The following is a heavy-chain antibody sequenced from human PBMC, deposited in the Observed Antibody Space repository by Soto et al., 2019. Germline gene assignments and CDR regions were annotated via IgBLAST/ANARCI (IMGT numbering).Heavy chain of an antibody. CDR1: GGTFSSYA. D-gene: IGHD6-13*01. CDR2: IIPIFGTA. Sequence: ASVKVSCKASGGTFSSYAISWVRQAPGQGLEWMGGIIPIFGTANYAQKFQGRVTITADESTSTAYMELSSLRSEDTAVYYCARDKYPTYSYSSSWYYWGQGTLVTVSS. J-gene: IGHJ4*02. CDR3: ARDKYPTYSYSSSWYY. V-gene: IGHV1-69*13.